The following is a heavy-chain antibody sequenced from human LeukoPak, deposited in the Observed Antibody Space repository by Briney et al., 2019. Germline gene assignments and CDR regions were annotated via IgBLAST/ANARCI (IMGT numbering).Heavy chain of an antibody. V-gene: IGHV3-11*04. CDR1: GFTFSDYY. CDR2: ISSSGTNK. CDR3: ARGIVATAGRSKYNWFDP. J-gene: IGHJ5*02. Sequence: PGGSLRLSFAASGFTFSDYYMNWIRQPPGKGLEWASCISSSGTNKYYADSMKGRFTISRDNAKNTLYLQMNSLRAEDTAVYYCARGIVATAGRSKYNWFDPWGQGTLVTVSS. D-gene: IGHD5-12*01.